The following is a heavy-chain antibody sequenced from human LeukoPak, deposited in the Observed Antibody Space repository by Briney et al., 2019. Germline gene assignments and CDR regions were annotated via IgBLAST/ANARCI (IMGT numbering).Heavy chain of an antibody. CDR2: IRNNGSST. J-gene: IGHJ4*02. V-gene: IGHV3-23*01. Sequence: GGSLRLSCAASGLTFSSYGMTWVRQTPGKGLEWVSPIRNNGSSTSYTDSVKGRFTISRDNSKNTLYLQMNSLRADDTALYYCAKQPHDYGGYMDFWGQGTLVTVSS. CDR1: GLTFSSYG. D-gene: IGHD4-17*01. CDR3: AKQPHDYGGYMDF.